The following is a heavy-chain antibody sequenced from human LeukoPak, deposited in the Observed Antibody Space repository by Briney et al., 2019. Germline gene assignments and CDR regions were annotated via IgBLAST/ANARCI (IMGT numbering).Heavy chain of an antibody. Sequence: PGGSLRLSCAASGFTFIDYAMTWLPQAPGKGPEWVSAISGDGVHTFYTDSVKGRFTISRDNARSTLYLQMTGLRAEDTAVYYCAKKTPGTYPFDSWGQGTLVSVSP. CDR3: AKKTPGTYPFDS. J-gene: IGHJ4*02. V-gene: IGHV3-23*01. CDR2: ISGDGVHT. CDR1: GFTFIDYA. D-gene: IGHD6-13*01.